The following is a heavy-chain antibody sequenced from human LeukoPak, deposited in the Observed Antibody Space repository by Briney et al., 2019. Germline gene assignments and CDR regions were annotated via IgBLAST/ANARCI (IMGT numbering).Heavy chain of an antibody. D-gene: IGHD2-21*02. J-gene: IGHJ4*02. CDR2: IYYSGST. Sequence: SETLSLTCTVSGGSISSGGYYWSWIRQHPGKGLEWIGYIYYSGSTYYNPSLKSRVTISVDTSKNQFSLKLSSVTAADTAVYYCARGPIVVVTAPQSYFDYWGQGTLVTVSS. CDR3: ARGPIVVVTAPQSYFDY. CDR1: GGSISSGGYY. V-gene: IGHV4-31*03.